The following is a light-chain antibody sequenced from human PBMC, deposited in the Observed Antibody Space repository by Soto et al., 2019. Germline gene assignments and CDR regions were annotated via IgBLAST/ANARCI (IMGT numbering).Light chain of an antibody. CDR3: QQYNKWST. CDR2: GAS. Sequence: EIVMTQSPATLSVSPGERATLSCRASQSVSGKLAWYQQKPGQAPRLLIYGASTRATGVPARFSGSGSGTEFTLTISSLPSEEFAVYYWQQYNKWSTFGQETKLVIK. CDR1: QSVSGK. V-gene: IGKV3-15*01. J-gene: IGKJ2*01.